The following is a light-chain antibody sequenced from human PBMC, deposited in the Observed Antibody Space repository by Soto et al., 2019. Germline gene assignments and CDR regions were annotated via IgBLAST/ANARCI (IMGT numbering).Light chain of an antibody. CDR3: SSYTSSSTPVV. Sequence: QSVLTQPASVSGSPGQSITISRPGTSSDVGGYNYVSWYQQHPGKAPKLMIYDVSNRPSGVSNRFSGSKSGNTASLTISGLQAEDEADYYCSSYTSSSTPVVFGGGTKVTVL. CDR2: DVS. V-gene: IGLV2-14*01. J-gene: IGLJ2*01. CDR1: SSDVGGYNY.